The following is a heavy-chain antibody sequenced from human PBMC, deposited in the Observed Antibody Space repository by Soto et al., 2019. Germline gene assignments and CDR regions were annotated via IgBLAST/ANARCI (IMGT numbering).Heavy chain of an antibody. CDR3: ASHLGSYDVDY. Sequence: PGGSLRLSCVGSGFTFSSHSFYWVRQAPGKGLEWISYISSSSSTIYYVDSVKGRFTISRDNVNKSVYLHMNSLRDEDTATYYCASHLGSYDVDYWGQGTLVTVSS. J-gene: IGHJ4*02. V-gene: IGHV3-48*02. CDR2: ISSSSSTI. D-gene: IGHD3-10*01. CDR1: GFTFSSHS.